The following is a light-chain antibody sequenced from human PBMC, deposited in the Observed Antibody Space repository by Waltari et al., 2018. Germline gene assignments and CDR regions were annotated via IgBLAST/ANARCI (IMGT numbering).Light chain of an antibody. Sequence: QSALTQPASVSGSPGQSATIFSAGTSTPVGGYNSVSWYQEHPGQAPRVIIYDVSDRPSGVSDRFSGSKSGNTASLTISGLQAEDEADYYCSSQSSNDVVLFGGGTKLTVL. CDR2: DVS. CDR3: SSQSSNDVVL. J-gene: IGLJ2*01. CDR1: STPVGGYNS. V-gene: IGLV2-14*01.